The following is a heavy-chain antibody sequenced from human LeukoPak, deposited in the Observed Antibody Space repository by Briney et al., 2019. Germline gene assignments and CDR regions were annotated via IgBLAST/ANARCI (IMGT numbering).Heavy chain of an antibody. CDR2: IYYSGST. CDR3: ARDRTRLGGYYFDY. Sequence: SETLSLTCAVYGGSFSGYYWSRIRQPPGKGLEWIGYIYYSGSTNYNPSLKSRVTMSVDTSKNQFSLKLSSVTAADTAVYYCARDRTRLGGYYFDYWGQGTLVTVSS. D-gene: IGHD3-10*01. CDR1: GGSFSGYY. V-gene: IGHV4-59*01. J-gene: IGHJ4*02.